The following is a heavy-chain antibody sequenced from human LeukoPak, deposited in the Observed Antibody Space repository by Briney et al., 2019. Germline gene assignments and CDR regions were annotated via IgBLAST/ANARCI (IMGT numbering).Heavy chain of an antibody. CDR3: AKGDPRSGCSSTSCQLLDY. V-gene: IGHV3-23*01. J-gene: IGHJ4*02. CDR2: ITGGGDST. D-gene: IGHD2-2*01. CDR1: GFTFRFYA. Sequence: GGSLRLSCAASGFTFRFYAMNWVRQAPGKGLEWVSAITGGGDSTYYADSVKGRFSISRDNSKNTLYHQMNSLRAEDTAVYYCAKGDPRSGCSSTSCQLLDYWGQGTLVTVSS.